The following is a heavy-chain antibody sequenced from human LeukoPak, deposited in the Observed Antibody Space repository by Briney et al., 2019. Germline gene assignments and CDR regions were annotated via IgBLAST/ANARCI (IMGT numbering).Heavy chain of an antibody. Sequence: SLTLSCKASGYTFTGYYMHWVRQAPGQGLKWMGWINPNSGGTNYAQKFQGWVTMTRDTSISTAYMELSRLRSDDTAVYYCARDRGYCSGGSCMHGMDVWGKGTTVTVSS. D-gene: IGHD2-15*01. CDR3: ARDRGYCSGGSCMHGMDV. CDR2: INPNSGGT. V-gene: IGHV1-2*04. J-gene: IGHJ6*04. CDR1: GYTFTGYY.